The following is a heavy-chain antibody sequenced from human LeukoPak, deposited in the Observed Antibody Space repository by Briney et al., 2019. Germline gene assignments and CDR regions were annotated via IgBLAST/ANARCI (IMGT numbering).Heavy chain of an antibody. D-gene: IGHD5-12*01. Sequence: PSETLSLTCAVYGESFSGYFWNWIRQPPGKGLEWIGEINHSGSTSNHNPSLKSRVTMSVDTSKNQFSLKLSSVTAADTAVYYCARKSGYARDYWGQGNLVTISS. CDR3: ARKSGYARDY. CDR1: GESFSGYF. V-gene: IGHV4-34*01. CDR2: INHSGSTS. J-gene: IGHJ4*02.